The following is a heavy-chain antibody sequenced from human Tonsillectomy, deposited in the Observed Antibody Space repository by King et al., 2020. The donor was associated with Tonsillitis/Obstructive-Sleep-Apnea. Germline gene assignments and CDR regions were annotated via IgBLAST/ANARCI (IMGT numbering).Heavy chain of an antibody. D-gene: IGHD2-2*02. J-gene: IGHJ3*02. CDR2: ISYDGSNN. V-gene: IGHV3-30*04. CDR1: GFTFSTYA. CDR3: ARDRDCSSTSCYNAFDI. Sequence: HVQLVESGGGVVQPGRSLRLSCAASGFTFSTYAMHWVRQAPGKGLEWVAVISYDGSNNYYADSVKGRFTISRDNSKNTLYLQMNSLRAEDTAVYYCARDRDCSSTSCYNAFDIWAKGQWSPSLQ.